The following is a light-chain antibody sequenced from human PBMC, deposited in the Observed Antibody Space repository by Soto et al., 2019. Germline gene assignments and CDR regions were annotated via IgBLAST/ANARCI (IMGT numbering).Light chain of an antibody. V-gene: IGLV1-40*01. Sequence: QSVLTQPPSVSGAPGQRVTISCTGNNSNIGAGYDVHWYQQLPGAAPKLLIHGNNNRPSGVPDRFSGSKSGTSASLAITGLQAEDEADYYCQSYDNSPRWVFGGGTKLTVL. CDR3: QSYDNSPRWV. CDR1: NSNIGAGYD. J-gene: IGLJ3*02. CDR2: GNN.